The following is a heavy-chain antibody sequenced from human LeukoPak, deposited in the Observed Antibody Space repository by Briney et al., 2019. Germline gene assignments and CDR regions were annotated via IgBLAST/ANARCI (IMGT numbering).Heavy chain of an antibody. CDR3: ARAFRYCSSTSCYLDP. CDR1: GFTFSDYY. D-gene: IGHD2-2*01. J-gene: IGHJ5*02. CDR2: ISTSSYT. V-gene: IGHV3-11*06. Sequence: GGSLRLSCAASGFTFSDYYMSWIRQAPGKGLEWVSYISTSSYTNYADSVKGRFTISRDNAKNSLYLQMNSLRAEDTAVYYCARAFRYCSSTSCYLDPWGLGTLVTVSS.